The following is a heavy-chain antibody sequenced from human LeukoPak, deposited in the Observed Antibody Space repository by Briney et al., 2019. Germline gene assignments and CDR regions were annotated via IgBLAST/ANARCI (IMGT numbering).Heavy chain of an antibody. J-gene: IGHJ4*02. Sequence: GGSLRLSCAASGFTFSSYSMNWVRQAPGKGLEWLSYIGLSSRNTFYAESVEGRFTISSDNAKNSLYLQMNSLRDEDTAVYYCARDSDYSFDYWGQGTLVTVSS. V-gene: IGHV3-48*02. CDR2: IGLSSRNT. D-gene: IGHD4-11*01. CDR1: GFTFSSYS. CDR3: ARDSDYSFDY.